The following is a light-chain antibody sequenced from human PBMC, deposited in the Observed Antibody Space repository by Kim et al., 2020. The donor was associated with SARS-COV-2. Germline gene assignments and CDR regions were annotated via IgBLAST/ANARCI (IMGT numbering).Light chain of an antibody. Sequence: GPSVTTSGSATSSDVGGYNYVSGYQQHPGKAPKLMIYEVSKRPSGVPDRFSGSKSGNTASLTVSGLQAEDEADYYCSSYAGSNNLVFGGGTQLTVL. CDR2: EVS. V-gene: IGLV2-8*01. CDR1: SSDVGGYNY. CDR3: SSYAGSNNLV. J-gene: IGLJ2*01.